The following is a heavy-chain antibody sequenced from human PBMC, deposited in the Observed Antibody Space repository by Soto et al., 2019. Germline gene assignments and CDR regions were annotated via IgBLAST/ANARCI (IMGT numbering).Heavy chain of an antibody. CDR1: GFTFRIYS. V-gene: IGHV3-33*01. CDR3: ARDATFGTKGGSFDI. Sequence: GGALRLSCAASGFTFRIYSMHWVRQSPGKGLEWVAVMWYDGTNKYYGESVKGRFTISRDNSENTLYLQMNSLRVEDTAVYYCARDATFGTKGGSFDIWGHGTLVTVSS. J-gene: IGHJ3*02. D-gene: IGHD3-16*01. CDR2: MWYDGTNK.